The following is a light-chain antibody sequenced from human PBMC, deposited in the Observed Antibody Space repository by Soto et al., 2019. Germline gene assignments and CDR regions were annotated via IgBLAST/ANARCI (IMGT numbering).Light chain of an antibody. CDR1: GSNIGAGFD. V-gene: IGLV1-40*01. CDR2: GNS. CDR3: QSYDSSLSGVI. Sequence: QSVLTQPPSVSGAPGQRVTISCTGSGSNIGAGFDVHWYQHLPGTAPKLLIYGNSNRPSGVPDRFSGSKSGTSASLAITGLQAEDEADYYCQSYDSSLSGVIFGGGTKLTVL. J-gene: IGLJ2*01.